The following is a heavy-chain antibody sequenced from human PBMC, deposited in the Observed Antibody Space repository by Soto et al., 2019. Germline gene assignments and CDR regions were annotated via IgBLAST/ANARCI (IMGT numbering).Heavy chain of an antibody. Sequence: QVQLVQSGAEVKQPGSSVKVSCKASGGTFSSYVISWVRQAPGQGLEWMGGIIPIFGTPNYAQKFQGRVTMTADESTSTAYMELSSLRSEDTAVYYCASGGDYYGSSGESAFDIWGQGTMVTVSS. V-gene: IGHV1-69*12. CDR1: GGTFSSYV. CDR3: ASGGDYYGSSGESAFDI. D-gene: IGHD3-22*01. J-gene: IGHJ3*02. CDR2: IIPIFGTP.